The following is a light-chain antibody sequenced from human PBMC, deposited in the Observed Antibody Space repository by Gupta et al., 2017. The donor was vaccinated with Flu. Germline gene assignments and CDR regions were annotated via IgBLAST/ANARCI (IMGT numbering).Light chain of an antibody. CDR3: QTWGTGYVV. J-gene: IGLJ2*01. CDR1: SGPSTYD. V-gene: IGLV4-69*01. CDR2: LHADGRH. Sequence: QVVLTQSPSATASLGASVKLTCTLSSGPSTYDIAWHQQQPEKGPRYLMALHADGRHTTGDGIPVRFSGSSSGAERYLSISSLQAEDEDDYYCQTWGTGYVVFGGGTKLTVL.